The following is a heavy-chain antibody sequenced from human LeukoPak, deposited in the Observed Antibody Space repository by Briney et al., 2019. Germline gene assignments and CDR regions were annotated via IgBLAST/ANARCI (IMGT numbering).Heavy chain of an antibody. CDR1: GYTFTSYG. J-gene: IGHJ6*02. D-gene: IGHD3-10*02. CDR2: ISAYNGNT. Sequence: ASVKVSCKASGYTFTSYGISWVRRAPGQGLEWMGWISAYNGNTNHAQKLQGRVTMTTDTSTSTAYMELRSLRSDDTAVYYCARLFGELNYYYYGMDVWGQGTTVTVSS. V-gene: IGHV1-18*01. CDR3: ARLFGELNYYYYGMDV.